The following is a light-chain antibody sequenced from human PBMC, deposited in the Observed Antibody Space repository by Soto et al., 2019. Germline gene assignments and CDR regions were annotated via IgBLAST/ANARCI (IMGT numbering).Light chain of an antibody. Sequence: QPGRTNLPSSPGPPGHSFTTSCPGTKNDIGVYDFVSWYQHHPGKAPRLIIYEVVQRPSGVPDRFSGSKSGNTASLTVSGLQAEDEADYFCKSYAGSNTYVFGTGTKVTVL. V-gene: IGLV2-8*01. CDR2: EVV. J-gene: IGLJ1*01. CDR3: KSYAGSNTYV. CDR1: KNDIGVYDF.